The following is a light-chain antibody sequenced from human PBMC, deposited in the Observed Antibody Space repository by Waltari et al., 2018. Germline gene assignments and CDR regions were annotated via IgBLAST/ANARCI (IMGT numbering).Light chain of an antibody. V-gene: IGKV4-1*01. CDR3: QQSYNTPLT. Sequence: DIVMTQSPDSLAVSLGERATINCTSSQTISYSSNNKNYLAWYQKKPGQPPRLLISWASSRESGVPDRFSGSGSGTDFTLTISSLQPEDFASYHCQQSYNTPLTFGGGTRVYIK. CDR2: WAS. CDR1: QTISYSSNNKNY. J-gene: IGKJ4*01.